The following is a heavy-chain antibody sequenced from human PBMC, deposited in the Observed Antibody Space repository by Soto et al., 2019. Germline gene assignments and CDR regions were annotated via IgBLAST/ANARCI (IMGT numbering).Heavy chain of an antibody. J-gene: IGHJ4*02. V-gene: IGHV1-46*01. CDR1: GYTFTSYY. D-gene: IGHD6-19*01. CDR2: INPSGGST. Sequence: GASVKVSCKASGYTFTSYYMRWVRQAPGQGLEWMGIINPSGGSTSYAQKFQGRVTMTRDTSTSTVYMELSSLRSEDTAVYYCASLIRSIAVAGPAVEYWGQGTLVTVSS. CDR3: ASLIRSIAVAGPAVEY.